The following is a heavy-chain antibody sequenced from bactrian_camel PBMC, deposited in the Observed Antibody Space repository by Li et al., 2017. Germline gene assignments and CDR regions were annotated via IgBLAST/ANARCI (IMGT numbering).Heavy chain of an antibody. D-gene: IGHD5*01. Sequence: HVQLVESGGGSVQSGGSLRLSCAASGFAFSTTYMTWVRQAPGKGLEWVSTIHSDGTTTYYADSMKGRFTISRDNSRDNFKGTVYLQMNSLKSDDTGLYYCATGGGVRLRIGYGPFGYWGQGTQVTVS. CDR3: ATGGGVRLRIGYGPFGY. CDR2: IHSDGTTT. J-gene: IGHJ6*01. CDR1: GFAFSTTY. V-gene: IGHV3-2*01.